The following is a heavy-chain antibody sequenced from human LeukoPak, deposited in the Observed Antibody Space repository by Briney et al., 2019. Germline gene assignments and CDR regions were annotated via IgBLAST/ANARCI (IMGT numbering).Heavy chain of an antibody. J-gene: IGHJ6*03. CDR3: ARGHYYYCLDA. CDR1: GYTFTSYD. Sequence: ASVNVSCKASGYTFTSYDYNWGRKANGQGLEWMDWRNPNSGNTGFAQKFQVRVTTTRNTSISTVYFEPSRLTSVDTAAYYCARGHYYYCLDAWGKGTTVTVSS. CDR2: RNPNSGNT. V-gene: IGHV1-8*03.